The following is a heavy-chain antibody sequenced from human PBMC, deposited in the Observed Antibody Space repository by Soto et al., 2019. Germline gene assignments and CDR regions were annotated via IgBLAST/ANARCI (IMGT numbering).Heavy chain of an antibody. CDR1: GFTFSSYW. J-gene: IGHJ4*02. D-gene: IGHD2-8*01. Sequence: EVQLVESGGGLVQPGGSLRLSCEASGFTFSSYWMSWVRQAPGKGLEWVANIKQDGSEKYYVDSVKGRFTISRDNAKNSLYLQMNSLRAEDTAVYYCASDTRRYCTNGVCYTSDYWGQGTLVTVSS. CDR2: IKQDGSEK. V-gene: IGHV3-7*01. CDR3: ASDTRRYCTNGVCYTSDY.